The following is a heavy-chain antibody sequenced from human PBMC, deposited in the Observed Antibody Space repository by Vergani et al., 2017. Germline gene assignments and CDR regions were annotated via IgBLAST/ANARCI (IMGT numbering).Heavy chain of an antibody. D-gene: IGHD2-21*02. CDR1: GGPISSSSYY. V-gene: IGHV4-39*01. Sequence: QMQLQESGPGLVKPSETLSLTCTVSGGPISSSSYYWGWIRQPPGKGLEWIGRIYYSGSTYYNPSLKSRVTIYVDTSKNQFSLKLSSVTAADTAVYYCARHLAYCGGDCYPYYYGMDVWGQGTTVTVSS. CDR2: IYYSGST. J-gene: IGHJ6*02. CDR3: ARHLAYCGGDCYPYYYGMDV.